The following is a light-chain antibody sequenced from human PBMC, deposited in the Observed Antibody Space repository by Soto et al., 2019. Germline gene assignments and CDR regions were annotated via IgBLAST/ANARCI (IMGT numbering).Light chain of an antibody. CDR3: HQYLHRWT. V-gene: IGKV1-5*03. CDR1: QSISTW. CDR2: NAS. Sequence: IQMTQSPSTLSASVGDRVTVTCRASQSISTWLAWYQQKPGKAPKLLIYNASSLEGGVPSRFSGSGSGTEFTLTISSLQPDDFATYYCHQYLHRWTFGQGTKVEI. J-gene: IGKJ1*01.